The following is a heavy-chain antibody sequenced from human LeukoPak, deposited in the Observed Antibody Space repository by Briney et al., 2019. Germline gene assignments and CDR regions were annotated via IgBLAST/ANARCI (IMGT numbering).Heavy chain of an antibody. CDR2: IYYSGYT. Sequence: PSETLSLTCTVSGXSINSYYWSWIRQPPGKGLEWIGYIYYSGYTNYNPSLKSRVTISVDTSKNQFSLKLSSVTAADTAVYYCASSKTNGDSSGWYAWFDPWGQGTLVTVSS. CDR1: GXSINSYY. V-gene: IGHV4-59*01. D-gene: IGHD6-19*01. CDR3: ASSKTNGDSSGWYAWFDP. J-gene: IGHJ5*02.